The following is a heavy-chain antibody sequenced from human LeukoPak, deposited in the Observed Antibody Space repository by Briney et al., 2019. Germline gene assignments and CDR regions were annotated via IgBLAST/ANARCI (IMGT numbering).Heavy chain of an antibody. V-gene: IGHV4-34*01. CDR3: AERIAVAGKPLEY. D-gene: IGHD6-19*01. CDR1: GGSFSGYY. Sequence: SETLSLTCAVYGGSFSGYYWSWIRQPPGKGLEWIGEINHSGSTNYNPSLKSRVTISVDTSKNQFSLKLSSVTAADTAVYYCAERIAVAGKPLEYWGQGTLVTVSS. CDR2: INHSGST. J-gene: IGHJ4*02.